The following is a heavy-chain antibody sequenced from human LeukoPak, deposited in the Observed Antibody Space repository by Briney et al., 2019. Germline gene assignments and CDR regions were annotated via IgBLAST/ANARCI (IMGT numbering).Heavy chain of an antibody. Sequence: GGSLRLSCTVSGFTVSSNSMSWVRQAPGKGLEWVSGINWNGGSTGYADSVKGRFTISRDNAKNSLYLQMNSLRAEDTALYYCARNDYGGNSDYYYYYMDVWGKGTTVTVSS. CDR1: GFTVSSNS. CDR3: ARNDYGGNSDYYYYYMDV. CDR2: INWNGGST. J-gene: IGHJ6*03. D-gene: IGHD4-23*01. V-gene: IGHV3-20*04.